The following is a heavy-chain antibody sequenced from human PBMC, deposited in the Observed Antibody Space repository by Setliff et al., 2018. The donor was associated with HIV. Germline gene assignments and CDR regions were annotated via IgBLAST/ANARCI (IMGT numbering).Heavy chain of an antibody. V-gene: IGHV1-69*13. CDR2: IIPMYNIP. D-gene: IGHD6-19*01. J-gene: IGHJ3*02. CDR3: ARDQTGVAAAAFGGGSAWSDEGFDI. CDR1: GGTLSNYV. Sequence: SVKVSCKTSGGTLSNYVITWVRQAPGQGLEWMGMIIPMYNIPAYAQKFQGRVTFTADESTSTAYMELSSRSSEDTAAYYCARDQTGVAAAAFGGGSAWSDEGFDIWGQGTMVTVSS.